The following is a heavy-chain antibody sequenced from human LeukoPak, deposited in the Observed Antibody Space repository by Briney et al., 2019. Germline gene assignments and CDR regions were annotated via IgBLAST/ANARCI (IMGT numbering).Heavy chain of an antibody. CDR1: GGSISSGGYY. J-gene: IGHJ3*02. CDR2: IYHSGST. V-gene: IGHV4-30-2*01. CDR3: AREQEDYDYVWGSYRSDAFDI. D-gene: IGHD3-16*02. Sequence: PSQTLSLTCTVSGGSISSGGYYWSWIRQPPGKGLEWIGYIYHSGSTYYNPSLKSRVTISVDRSKNQFSLKLSSVTAADTAVYYCAREQEDYDYVWGSYRSDAFDIWGQGTMVTVSS.